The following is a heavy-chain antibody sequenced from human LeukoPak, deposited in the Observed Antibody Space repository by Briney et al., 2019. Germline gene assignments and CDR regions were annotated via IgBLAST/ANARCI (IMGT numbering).Heavy chain of an antibody. V-gene: IGHV4-61*02. CDR1: GVSVRSGSYY. J-gene: IGHJ4*02. CDR3: ARAADYYDSSGYFFDS. D-gene: IGHD3-22*01. Sequence: SQTLSLTCSVSGVSVRSGSYYWSWIRQPAGEGLQWIGRIHSSGNTYYNPSLNSRVTISVDSSKNQFSLRLSSVTAADTAVYYCARAADYYDSSGYFFDSWGQGTLVTVSS. CDR2: IHSSGNT.